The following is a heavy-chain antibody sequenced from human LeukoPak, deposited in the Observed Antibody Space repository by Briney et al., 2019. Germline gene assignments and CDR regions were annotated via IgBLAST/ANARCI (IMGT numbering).Heavy chain of an antibody. D-gene: IGHD3-22*01. CDR2: IYHSGST. V-gene: IGHV4-30-2*01. CDR1: GGSISSGGYS. J-gene: IGHJ5*02. CDR3: ARGGLYYDSRRDWFDP. Sequence: PSETLSLTCAVSGGSISSGGYSWSWIRQPPGKGLEWIGYIYHSGSTYYNPSLKSRVTISVDRSKNQFSLKLSSVTAADTAVYYCARGGLYYDSRRDWFDPWGQETPVTVSS.